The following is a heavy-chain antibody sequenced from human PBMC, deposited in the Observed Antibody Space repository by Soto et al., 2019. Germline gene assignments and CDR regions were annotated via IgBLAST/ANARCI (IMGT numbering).Heavy chain of an antibody. Sequence: QVQLVQSGAEVKKPGSSVKVSCKASGGTFSSYTISCVRQAPGQGLEWMGRIIPILGIANYAQKFQGRVTXIAXKXKSTAYMELSSLRSEDTAVYYCARNYYGSRLNWFDPWGQGTLVTVSS. CDR1: GGTFSSYT. CDR2: IIPILGIA. CDR3: ARNYYGSRLNWFDP. V-gene: IGHV1-69*02. D-gene: IGHD3-10*01. J-gene: IGHJ5*02.